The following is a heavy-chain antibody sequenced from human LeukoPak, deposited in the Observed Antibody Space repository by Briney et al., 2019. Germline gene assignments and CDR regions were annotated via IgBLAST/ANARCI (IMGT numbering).Heavy chain of an antibody. V-gene: IGHV4-30-4*08. CDR2: IYHSGST. Sequence: PSETLSLTCTVSGGSISSGDYYWSWIRQPPGKGLEWIGYIYHSGSTYYNPSLKSRVTISVDRSKNQFSLKLSSVTAADTAVYYCARFSGEGYSSSSQEVLNWGQGTLVTVSS. D-gene: IGHD6-6*01. CDR1: GGSISSGDYY. J-gene: IGHJ4*02. CDR3: ARFSGEGYSSSSQEVLN.